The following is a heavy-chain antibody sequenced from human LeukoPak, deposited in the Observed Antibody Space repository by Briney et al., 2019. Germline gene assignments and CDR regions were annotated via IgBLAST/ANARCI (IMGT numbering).Heavy chain of an antibody. J-gene: IGHJ4*02. CDR2: INHSGST. D-gene: IGHD6-19*01. Sequence: SETLSLTCAVYGGSFSGYYWSWIRQPPGKGPEWIGEINHSGSTSYNPSLKSRVTISVDTSKNQFSLKLSSVTAADTAVYYCARGLQWLVKYYFDYWGQGTLVTVSS. CDR3: ARGLQWLVKYYFDY. V-gene: IGHV4-34*01. CDR1: GGSFSGYY.